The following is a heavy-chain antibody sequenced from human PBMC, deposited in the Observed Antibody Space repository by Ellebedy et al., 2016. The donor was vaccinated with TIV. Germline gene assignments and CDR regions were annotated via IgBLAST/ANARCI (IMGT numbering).Heavy chain of an antibody. Sequence: GESLKISCAVSGFTFSDYTLNWVRQAPGKGLQWVAPISSTSSHIYHADSMKGRFTTSRDNAKNTLYLQMNSLRVEETAIYYCTRGGTTKAGIDSWGQGTLVTVSS. J-gene: IGHJ4*02. V-gene: IGHV3-21*01. CDR1: GFTFSDYT. CDR3: TRGGTTKAGIDS. D-gene: IGHD1-1*01. CDR2: ISSTSSHI.